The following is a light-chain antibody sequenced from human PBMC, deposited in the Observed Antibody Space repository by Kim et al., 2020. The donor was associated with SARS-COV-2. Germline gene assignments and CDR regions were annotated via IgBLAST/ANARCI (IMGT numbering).Light chain of an antibody. Sequence: GQSITISCTGTSSDVGGYNYVAWYQQHPGKAPKLMIYDDSNRPSGVSNRFSGSKSGNTASLTISGLQAEDEADYYCSSYTSSSTLVFGGGTKLTVL. CDR3: SSYTSSSTLV. V-gene: IGLV2-14*03. CDR2: DDS. CDR1: SSDVGGYNY. J-gene: IGLJ3*02.